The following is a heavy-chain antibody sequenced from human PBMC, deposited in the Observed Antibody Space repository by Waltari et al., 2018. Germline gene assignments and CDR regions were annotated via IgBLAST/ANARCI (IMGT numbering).Heavy chain of an antibody. J-gene: IGHJ4*02. CDR1: GCSISRSSYY. Sequence: QLQLQESGPGVVKPSATLSLTCTVSGCSISRSSYYWGWIRQPPGKGLEWIGSIYYSGSTYYNPSLKSRVTISVDTSKNQFSLKLSSVTAADTAVFYCARHDYVWGSFRTSYYFDYWGQGTLVTVSS. CDR2: IYYSGST. D-gene: IGHD3-16*02. V-gene: IGHV4-39*01. CDR3: ARHDYVWGSFRTSYYFDY.